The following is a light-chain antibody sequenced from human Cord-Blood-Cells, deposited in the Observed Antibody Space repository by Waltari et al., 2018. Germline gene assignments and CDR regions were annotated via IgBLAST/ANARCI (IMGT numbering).Light chain of an antibody. CDR1: SSDVGGYNY. J-gene: IGLJ1*01. CDR3: CSYAGSYTFYV. V-gene: IGLV2-11*01. CDR2: DVS. Sequence: QSALTQPRPVSGSPGQSVTISCTGTSSDVGGYNYVSWYQQHPGQAPKLMIYDVSKRPSGVPDRFSGSKSGNTASLTISGLQAEDEADYYCCSYAGSYTFYVFGTGTKVTVL.